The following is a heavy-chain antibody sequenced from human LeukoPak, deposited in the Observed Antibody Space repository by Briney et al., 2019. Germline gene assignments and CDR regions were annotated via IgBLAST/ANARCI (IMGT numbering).Heavy chain of an antibody. J-gene: IGHJ4*02. CDR2: IYYSRST. CDR3: ARNFSSGWFDY. CDR1: GGSISSSNYY. Sequence: PSETLSLTCTVSGGSISSSNYYWGWIRQPPGKGLEWIGSIYYSRSTSYNPSLKSRVTISVDTSKNQFSLKLSSVTAADTAVYYCARNFSSGWFDYWGQGTLVTVSS. V-gene: IGHV4-39*07. D-gene: IGHD6-19*01.